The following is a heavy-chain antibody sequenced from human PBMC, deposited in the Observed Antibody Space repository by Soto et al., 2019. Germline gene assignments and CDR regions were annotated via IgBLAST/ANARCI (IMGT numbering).Heavy chain of an antibody. D-gene: IGHD3-10*01. CDR3: TRGAGFFYGVDV. CDR2: ISFSGSTI. Sequence: PGGSLRLSCAASGFIFGDYEMNWVRQAPGKGLEWIAHISFSGSTIYYADSVKGRFSISRDNSNNFLYLQLSGLRADDSAVYYCTRGAGFFYGVDVWGLGTRVTVSS. CDR1: GFIFGDYE. J-gene: IGHJ6*02. V-gene: IGHV3-48*03.